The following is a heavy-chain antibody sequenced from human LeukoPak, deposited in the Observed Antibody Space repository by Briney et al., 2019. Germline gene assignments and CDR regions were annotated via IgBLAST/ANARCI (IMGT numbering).Heavy chain of an antibody. V-gene: IGHV3-21*01. D-gene: IGHD5-12*01. CDR1: GFTFSSYS. CDR3: ARLGKGYSGCDY. J-gene: IGHJ4*02. CDR2: ISSSSSYS. Sequence: GGSLRLSCAAPGFTFSSYSMKWVRQAPGKGLEWVSSISSSSSYSYHADSMQGRFTISRDNAKNSLYLQMHSLGVEDTAIYYCARLGKGYSGCDYWGQGTLVTVSS.